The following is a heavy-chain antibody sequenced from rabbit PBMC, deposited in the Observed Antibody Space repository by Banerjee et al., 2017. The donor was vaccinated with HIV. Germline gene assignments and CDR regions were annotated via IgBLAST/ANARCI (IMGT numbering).Heavy chain of an antibody. CDR2: IDTGSSGRT. V-gene: IGHV1S45*01. Sequence: QEQLEESGGGLVQPEGSLTLTCTASGFSFSNKYVMCWVRQAPGKGLEWIACIDTGSSGRTYYASWAKGRFTISRTSSTTVALQMTSLTAADTATYFCARDLAGVIGWNFDLWGPGTLVTVS. D-gene: IGHD4-1*01. J-gene: IGHJ4*01. CDR1: GFSFSNKYV. CDR3: ARDLAGVIGWNFDL.